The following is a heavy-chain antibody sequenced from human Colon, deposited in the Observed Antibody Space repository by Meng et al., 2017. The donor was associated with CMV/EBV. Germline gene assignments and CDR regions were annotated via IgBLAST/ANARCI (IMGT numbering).Heavy chain of an antibody. D-gene: IGHD5-18*01. CDR2: ISGSGDTT. Sequence: GESLKISCAASGFTFSSYSMNWVRQAPGKGLEWVSGISGSGDTTHYADSVKGRFTISRDNLKNTLYLQMNSLRAEDTAVYYCAKVPHTAARYYGMDVWGQGTTVTVSS. CDR3: AKVPHTAARYYGMDV. V-gene: IGHV3-23*01. CDR1: GFTFSSYS. J-gene: IGHJ6*02.